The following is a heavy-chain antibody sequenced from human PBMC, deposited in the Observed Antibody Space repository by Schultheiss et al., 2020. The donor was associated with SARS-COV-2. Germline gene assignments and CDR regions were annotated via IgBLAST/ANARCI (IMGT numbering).Heavy chain of an antibody. J-gene: IGHJ4*02. CDR2: IRSKAYGGTT. D-gene: IGHD3-16*02. Sequence: GESLKISCAASGFTFSSYWMHWVRQAPGKGLVWVGFIRSKAYGGTTEYAASVKGRFTISRDDSKSIAYLQMNSLRAEDTAVYYCARVHRGLDYWGQGTLVTVSS. V-gene: IGHV3-71*01. CDR1: GFTFSSYW. CDR3: ARVHRGLDY.